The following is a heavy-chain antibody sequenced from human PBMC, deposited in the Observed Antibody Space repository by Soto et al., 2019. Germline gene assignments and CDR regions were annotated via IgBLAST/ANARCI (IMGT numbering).Heavy chain of an antibody. D-gene: IGHD3-9*01. CDR1: GGSISSYY. Sequence: LETLSLTCTVSGGSISSYYWSWIRQPPGKGLEWIGYIYYSGSTNYNPSLKSRVTISVDTSKNQFSLKLSSVTAADTAVYYCARVNYDILTGYSFDPWGQGTRVTVSS. V-gene: IGHV4-59*01. J-gene: IGHJ5*02. CDR3: ARVNYDILTGYSFDP. CDR2: IYYSGST.